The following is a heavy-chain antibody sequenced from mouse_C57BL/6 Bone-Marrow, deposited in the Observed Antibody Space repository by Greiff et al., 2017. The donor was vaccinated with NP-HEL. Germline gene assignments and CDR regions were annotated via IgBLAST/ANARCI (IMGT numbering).Heavy chain of an antibody. Sequence: QVQLQQSGAELVRPGASVKLSCKASGYTFTDYYINWVKQRPGQGLEWIARIYPGSGNTYYNEKFKGKATLTAEKSSSTAYMQLSSLTSEDSAVYFCARYELRPQAWFAYWGQGTLVTVSA. J-gene: IGHJ3*01. D-gene: IGHD3-2*02. CDR3: ARYELRPQAWFAY. V-gene: IGHV1-76*01. CDR2: IYPGSGNT. CDR1: GYTFTDYY.